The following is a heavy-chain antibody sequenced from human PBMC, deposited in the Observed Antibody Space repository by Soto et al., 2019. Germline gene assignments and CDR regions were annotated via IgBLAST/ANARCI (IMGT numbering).Heavy chain of an antibody. J-gene: IGHJ6*02. Sequence: SETLSLTCTVSGGSISSYYWSWIRQPPGKGLEWIGYIYYSGSTNYNPSLKSRVTISVDTSKNQFSLKLSSVTAADTAVYYCARHIPCCGSWYGNYYYYGMDVWGQGTTVTVSS. V-gene: IGHV4-59*01. D-gene: IGHD6-13*01. CDR3: ARHIPCCGSWYGNYYYYGMDV. CDR2: IYYSGST. CDR1: GGSISSYY.